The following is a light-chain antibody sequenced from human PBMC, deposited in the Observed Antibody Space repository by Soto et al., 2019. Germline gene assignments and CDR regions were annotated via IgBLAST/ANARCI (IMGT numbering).Light chain of an antibody. CDR1: QSVSGN. CDR2: GAT. V-gene: IGKV3-15*01. Sequence: EIGMTHSRATLAVSPCVRVALCFTARQSVSGNLAWYQQKPGQPPRLLIFGATTRAPDVHARFSGSGSATEFTLTINNLQSRDSAVYYCQQYNDWPETFGPGTKV. CDR3: QQYNDWPET. J-gene: IGKJ1*01.